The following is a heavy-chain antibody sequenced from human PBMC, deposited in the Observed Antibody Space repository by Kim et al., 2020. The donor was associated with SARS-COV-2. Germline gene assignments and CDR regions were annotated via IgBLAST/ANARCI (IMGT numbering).Heavy chain of an antibody. CDR2: ISSSSSYI. CDR1: GFTFSSYS. D-gene: IGHD6-13*01. Sequence: GGSLRLSCAASGFTFSSYSMNWVRQAPGKGLEWVSSISSSSSYIYYADSVKGRFTISRDNAKNSLYLQMNSLRAEDTAVYYCARYVAGAAAGTHWGQGTLVTVSS. CDR3: ARYVAGAAAGTH. J-gene: IGHJ4*02. V-gene: IGHV3-21*01.